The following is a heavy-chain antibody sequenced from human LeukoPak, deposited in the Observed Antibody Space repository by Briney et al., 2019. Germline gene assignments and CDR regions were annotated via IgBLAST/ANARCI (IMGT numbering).Heavy chain of an antibody. D-gene: IGHD3-10*01. Sequence: GGSLRLSCAASGFTFNNHAMSWVRQAPGKGLEWVSGISGSGGITYYADSVKGRFTISRDNSKSTLYLQMNSLRAEDTALYYCAKGQGDTMVRGIIIGYPSGFDYWGQGTLVTVSS. J-gene: IGHJ4*02. V-gene: IGHV3-23*01. CDR3: AKGQGDTMVRGIIIGYPSGFDY. CDR2: ISGSGGIT. CDR1: GFTFNNHA.